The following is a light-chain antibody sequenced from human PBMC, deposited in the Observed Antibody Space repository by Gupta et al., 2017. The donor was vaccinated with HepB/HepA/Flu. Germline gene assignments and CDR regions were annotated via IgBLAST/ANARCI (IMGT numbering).Light chain of an antibody. V-gene: IGKV3-20*01. CDR2: GIS. Sequence: EIVLTQSPGTLSLSPGERATLSCRASQSIINNYLAWYQQKPGQAPRLLLYGISARATGIPDRFSGSGSATDFTLTISRLEPDDFAVYYCQQYGGYPPGGTFGQGTKVEVK. CDR1: QSIINNY. CDR3: QQYGGYPPGGT. J-gene: IGKJ1*01.